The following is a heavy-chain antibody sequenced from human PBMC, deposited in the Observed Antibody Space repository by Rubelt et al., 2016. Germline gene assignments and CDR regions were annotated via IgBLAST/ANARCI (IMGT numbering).Heavy chain of an antibody. CDR1: GFTFSNYA. V-gene: IGHV3-23*04. CDR2: ISGSGGST. CDR3: VRGGVDV. Sequence: EAQLVESGGGLGQPGGSLRLSCAGSGFTFSNYAMSWVRQAPGKGLEWVSAISGSGGSTYYADSVKGRFTHARDNAKNTLYLQMNSLGAEDTATYYCVRGGVDVWGQGTTVTVSS. J-gene: IGHJ6*02.